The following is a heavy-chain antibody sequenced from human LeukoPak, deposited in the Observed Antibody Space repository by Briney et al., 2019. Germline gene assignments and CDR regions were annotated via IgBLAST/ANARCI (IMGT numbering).Heavy chain of an antibody. V-gene: IGHV3-53*01. CDR3: ARVPYSRGWYFDY. CDR1: GFTVSSNY. CDR2: IYSGGST. Sequence: GGSLRLSCAASGFTVSSNYMSWVRQVPGKGLEWVSVIYSGGSTYYADSVKGRFTISRDNSKNTLYLQMNRLRGEDTAVYYCARVPYSRGWYFDYWGQGTLVTVSS. J-gene: IGHJ4*02. D-gene: IGHD6-19*01.